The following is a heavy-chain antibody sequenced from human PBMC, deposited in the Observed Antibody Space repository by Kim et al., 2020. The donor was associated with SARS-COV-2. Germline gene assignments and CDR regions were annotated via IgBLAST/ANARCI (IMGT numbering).Heavy chain of an antibody. CDR3: ARSRQLVLMQRRVNDAFDI. D-gene: IGHD6-13*01. CDR1: GYTFTSYG. V-gene: IGHV1-18*01. CDR2: ISAYNGNT. Sequence: ASVKVSCKASGYTFTSYGISWVRQAPGQGLEWMGWISAYNGNTNYAQKLQGRVTMTTDTSTSTAYMELRSLRSDDTAVYYCARSRQLVLMQRRVNDAFDIWGQGTMVTVSS. J-gene: IGHJ3*02.